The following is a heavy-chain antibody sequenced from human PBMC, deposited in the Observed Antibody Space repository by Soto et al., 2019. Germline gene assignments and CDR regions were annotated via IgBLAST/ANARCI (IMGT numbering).Heavy chain of an antibody. D-gene: IGHD6-19*01. CDR1: GGTFSSYA. CDR3: ASSSGWYELPYYYYYGTDV. J-gene: IGHJ6*02. CDR2: IIPIFGTA. V-gene: IGHV1-69*13. Sequence: SVKVSCKASGGTFSSYAISWVRQAPGQGLEWMGGIIPIFGTANYAQKFQGRVTITADESTSTAYMELSSLRSEDTAVYYCASSSGWYELPYYYYYGTDVWGQGTTVTVSS.